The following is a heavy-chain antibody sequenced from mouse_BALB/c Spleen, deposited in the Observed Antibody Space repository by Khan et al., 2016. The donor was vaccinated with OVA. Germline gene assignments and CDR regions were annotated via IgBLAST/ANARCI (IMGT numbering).Heavy chain of an antibody. V-gene: IGHV1-31*01. Sequence: VQLKESGPELMKPGASVKISCKASGYSFTSYYIHWVMQRHGESLEWIGYIDPFSGGSTYNQKFKGKATLTVDKSSSTAYIHLSNLTSGDSAVYYCTRHGYVACFTYWGQGTLVTVSA. CDR3: TRHGYVACFTY. CDR2: IDPFSGGS. D-gene: IGHD2-2*01. CDR1: GYSFTSYY. J-gene: IGHJ3*01.